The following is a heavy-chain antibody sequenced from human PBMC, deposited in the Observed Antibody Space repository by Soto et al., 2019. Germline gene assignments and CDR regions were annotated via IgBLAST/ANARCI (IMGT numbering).Heavy chain of an antibody. CDR3: AKPTGGVSYGDYWYFDY. J-gene: IGHJ4*02. D-gene: IGHD4-17*01. V-gene: IGHV3-9*01. Sequence: EVQLVESGGGLVQPGRSLRLSCAASGFTFDDYAMHWVRQAPGKGLEWVSGISWNSGSIGYADSVKGRFTISRDNAKNSLYLQMNSLRAEDTALYYCAKPTGGVSYGDYWYFDYWGQGTLVTVSS. CDR1: GFTFDDYA. CDR2: ISWNSGSI.